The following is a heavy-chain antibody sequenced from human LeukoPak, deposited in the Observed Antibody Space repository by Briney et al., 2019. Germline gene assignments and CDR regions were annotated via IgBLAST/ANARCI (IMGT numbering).Heavy chain of an antibody. J-gene: IGHJ6*02. D-gene: IGHD3-22*01. CDR2: IIPIFGTA. V-gene: IGHV1-69*13. CDR1: GGTFSSYA. Sequence: SVKVSCKASGGTFSSYAISWVRQAPGQGLEWVGGIIPIFGTANYAQKFQGRVTNTADESTSTAYMELSSLRSADTAGYYCARAKRRDYDSSGYYPPPYYYYYGMDVWGQGTTVTVSS. CDR3: ARAKRRDYDSSGYYPPPYYYYYGMDV.